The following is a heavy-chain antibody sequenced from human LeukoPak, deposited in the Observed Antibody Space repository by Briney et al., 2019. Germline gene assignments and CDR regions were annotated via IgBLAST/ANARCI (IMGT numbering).Heavy chain of an antibody. J-gene: IGHJ6*04. V-gene: IGHV4-30-4*01. D-gene: IGHD2-2*01. CDR2: IYYSGST. CDR1: GGSISSGDYY. CDR3: ARGGDIVVVPAAPHYYGMTS. Sequence: PSQTLSLTCTVSGGSISSGDYYWSWIRQPPGKGLEWIGYIYYSGSTYYNPSLKSRVTISVDTSKNQFSLKLSSVTAADTAVYYCARGGDIVVVPAAPHYYGMTSGAKGPRSPSPQ.